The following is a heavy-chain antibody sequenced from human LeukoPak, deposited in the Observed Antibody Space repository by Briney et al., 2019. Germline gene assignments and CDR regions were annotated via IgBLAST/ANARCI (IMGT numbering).Heavy chain of an antibody. CDR1: GFTFRDFY. J-gene: IGHJ6*03. D-gene: IGHD4/OR15-4a*01. CDR3: ARGVPQNYYYYYYMDV. V-gene: IGHV3-11*04. Sequence: TGGSLRLSCAASGFTFRDFYMSWIRQAPGKGLEWVSFISGSGSNIYYVDSVKGRFTISRDNAKNSLYLQMNSLRAEDTAVYYCARGVPQNYYYYYYMDVWGKGTTVTVSS. CDR2: ISGSGSNI.